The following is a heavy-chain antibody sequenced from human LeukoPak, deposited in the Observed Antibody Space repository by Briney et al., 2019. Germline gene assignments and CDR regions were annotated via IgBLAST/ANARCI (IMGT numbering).Heavy chain of an antibody. J-gene: IGHJ3*02. Sequence: ASVKVSCKASGGTFSTYAIIWVRQAPGQGLEWMGGIIPLFGTTNYAQKFQGRVTITADESSSTAYMELSSLRSEDRAVYYCARDLKGLGVDAFEIWGQGTMVTVSS. CDR3: ARDLKGLGVDAFEI. D-gene: IGHD3-10*01. CDR2: IIPLFGTT. V-gene: IGHV1-69*13. CDR1: GGTFSTYA.